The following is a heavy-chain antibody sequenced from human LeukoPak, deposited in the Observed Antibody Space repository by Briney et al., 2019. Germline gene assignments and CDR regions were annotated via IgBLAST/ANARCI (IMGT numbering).Heavy chain of an antibody. CDR2: IYYSGST. Sequence: SETLSLTCTVSGGSISSGGYYWSWIRQHPGKGLEWIGYIYYSGSTYYNPSLKSRVTISVDTSKNQFSLKLSSVTAADTAVYYCARDLLWSGYFSWFDAWGQGTLVTVSS. D-gene: IGHD3-3*01. CDR1: GGSISSGGYY. CDR3: ARDLLWSGYFSWFDA. V-gene: IGHV4-31*03. J-gene: IGHJ5*02.